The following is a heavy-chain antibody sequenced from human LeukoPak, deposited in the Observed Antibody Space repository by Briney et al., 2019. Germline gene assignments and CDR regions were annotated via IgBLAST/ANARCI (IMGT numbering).Heavy chain of an antibody. Sequence: PGGSLRLSCAASGFTFSSYSMNWVRQAPGKGLEWVSYISSSSSTIYYADSVKGRFTISRDNAKNSLYLQMNSLRAEDTAVYYCARDTVLEWFGELPTNYYLDYWGQGTLVTVSS. D-gene: IGHD3-10*01. CDR1: GFTFSSYS. J-gene: IGHJ4*02. V-gene: IGHV3-48*01. CDR3: ARDTVLEWFGELPTNYYLDY. CDR2: ISSSSSTI.